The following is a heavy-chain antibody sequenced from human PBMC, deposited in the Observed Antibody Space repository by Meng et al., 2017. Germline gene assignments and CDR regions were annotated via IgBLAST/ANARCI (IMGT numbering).Heavy chain of an antibody. D-gene: IGHD6-19*01. Sequence: GESLKISCAASGFTFSSYAMHWVRQAPGKGLEWVAVISYDGSNKYYADSVKGRFTISRDNAKNSLYLQMNSLRAEDTAVYYCARDRPLYSSGWTDYYYYGMDVWGQGTTVTVSS. CDR1: GFTFSSYA. CDR2: ISYDGSNK. V-gene: IGHV3-30*07. CDR3: ARDRPLYSSGWTDYYYYGMDV. J-gene: IGHJ6*02.